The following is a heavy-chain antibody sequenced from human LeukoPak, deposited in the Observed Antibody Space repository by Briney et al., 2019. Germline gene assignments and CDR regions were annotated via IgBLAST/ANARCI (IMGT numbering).Heavy chain of an antibody. CDR1: GYTFTSYG. Sequence: ASVKVSCKAFGYTFTSYGISWVRQAPGQGLEWMGWISAYNGNTNYAQKLQGRVTMTTDTSTSTAYMELRSLRSDDTAVYYCARDQVGAFDFDYWGQGTLVTVSS. CDR2: ISAYNGNT. V-gene: IGHV1-18*01. J-gene: IGHJ4*02. CDR3: ARDQVGAFDFDY. D-gene: IGHD1-26*01.